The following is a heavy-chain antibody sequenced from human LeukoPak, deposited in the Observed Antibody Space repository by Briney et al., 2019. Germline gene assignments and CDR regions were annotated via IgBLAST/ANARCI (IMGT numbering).Heavy chain of an antibody. CDR3: VRGAYYYYGMDV. Sequence: ASVKVSCTASGYTFTSYDINWVRQATGQGLEWMGWMNPNSGNTGYAQKFQGRVTMTRNTSISTAYMELSSLRSEDTAVYYCVRGAYYYYGMDVWGQGTTVTVSS. CDR1: GYTFTSYD. V-gene: IGHV1-8*01. J-gene: IGHJ6*02. CDR2: MNPNSGNT.